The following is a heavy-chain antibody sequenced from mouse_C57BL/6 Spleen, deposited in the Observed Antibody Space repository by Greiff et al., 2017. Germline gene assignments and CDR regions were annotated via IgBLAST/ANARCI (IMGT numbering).Heavy chain of an antibody. D-gene: IGHD1-2*01. CDR2: INPSNGGT. CDR3: ARSLLRHLEDYFDY. J-gene: IGHJ2*01. Sequence: QVQLQQPGTELVKPGASVKLSCKASGYTFTSYWMHWVKQRPGQGLEWIGNINPSNGGTNYNEKFKSKATLTVDKSSSTAYMQLSSLTSEDSAVYDCARSLLRHLEDYFDYWGQGTTLTVSS. V-gene: IGHV1-53*01. CDR1: GYTFTSYW.